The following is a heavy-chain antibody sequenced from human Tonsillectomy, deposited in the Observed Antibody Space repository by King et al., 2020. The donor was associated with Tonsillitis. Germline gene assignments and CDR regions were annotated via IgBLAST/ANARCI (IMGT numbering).Heavy chain of an antibody. D-gene: IGHD2-2*02. J-gene: IGHJ6*02. V-gene: IGHV3-30*18. CDR1: GFTFSYSG. CDR2: VSYDGSFQ. Sequence: LVESGGGAVQPGRSLRLSCAASGFTFSYSGMHWVRQAPGEGLEWVGVVSYDGSFQYYADSVKGRFTISRDTSKNTLYLQMNSLRAEDTAVYYCAKGIDIVEVPVAILRYYYSGLDVWGQGTTVTVSS. CDR3: AKGIDIVEVPVAILRYYYSGLDV.